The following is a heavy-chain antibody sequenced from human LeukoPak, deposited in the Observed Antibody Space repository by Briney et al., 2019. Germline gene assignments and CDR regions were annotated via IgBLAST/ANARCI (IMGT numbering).Heavy chain of an antibody. V-gene: IGHV4-34*01. CDR2: INHSGST. Sequence: PSETLSLTCAVYGGSFSGYYWSWIRQPPGKGLEWIGEINHSGSTNYNPSLKSRVTISVDTSKNQFSLKLSSMTAADTAVYYCARGPRYSYGSYSSPVHYWGQGTLVTVSS. J-gene: IGHJ4*02. CDR1: GGSFSGYY. CDR3: ARGPRYSYGSYSSPVHY. D-gene: IGHD5-18*01.